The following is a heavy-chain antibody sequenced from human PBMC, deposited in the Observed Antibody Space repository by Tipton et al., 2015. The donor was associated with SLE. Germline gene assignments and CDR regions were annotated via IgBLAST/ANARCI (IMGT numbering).Heavy chain of an antibody. V-gene: IGHV4-61*09. J-gene: IGHJ4*02. D-gene: IGHD4-23*01. Sequence: TLSLTCTVSGGSTASDSYYWSWLGHISASGRSNYTPSLRSRLTMSLDTSKNQFSLRLSSVTAADTAVYYCARASGGNSPYWGQGTLFTVSS. CDR1: GGSTASDSYY. CDR2: ISASGRS. CDR3: ARASGGNSPY.